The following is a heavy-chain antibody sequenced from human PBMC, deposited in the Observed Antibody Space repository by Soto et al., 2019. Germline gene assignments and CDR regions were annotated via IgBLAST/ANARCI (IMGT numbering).Heavy chain of an antibody. J-gene: IGHJ6*02. CDR1: GFTFSGFG. Sequence: PGGSLRLSCAASGFTFSGFGMHWVRQAPGKGLEWVAVISYDGSNRFYADSVKGRLTISRDNSKNTLYLQMNSLRPEDTAVYYCAXDLYGSETYTYYCGMDVWGQGTTVTVSS. CDR3: AXDLYGSETYTYYCGMDV. V-gene: IGHV3-30*18. D-gene: IGHD3-10*01. CDR2: ISYDGSNR.